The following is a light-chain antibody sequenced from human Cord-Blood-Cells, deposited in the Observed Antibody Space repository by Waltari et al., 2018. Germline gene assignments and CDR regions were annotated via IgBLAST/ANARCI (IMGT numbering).Light chain of an antibody. J-gene: IGKJ2*03. V-gene: IGKV1D-8*01. CDR1: QGISRY. CDR2: AAS. CDR3: QQYYSFPYS. Sequence: VIWMTQSPSLLSASTGDRVTISFRMSQGISRYLAWYQQKPGKAPELLIYAASTLQSGVPSRFSGSGSGTDFPLTISCLQSEDFATYYCQQYYSFPYSFGQGPSWRSN.